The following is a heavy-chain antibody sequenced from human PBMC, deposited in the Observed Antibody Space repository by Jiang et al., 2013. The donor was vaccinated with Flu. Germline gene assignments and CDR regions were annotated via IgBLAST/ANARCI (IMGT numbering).Heavy chain of an antibody. V-gene: IGHV6-1*01. J-gene: IGHJ3*02. D-gene: IGHD6-13*01. CDR3: ARTATAYDVLDI. CDR2: RYYRSKWYN. Sequence: EWLEGRYYRSKWYNDYALSVKGRITINPDTSKNQXSLRLSSVIPEDAAVYYCARTATAYDVLDIWGQGTTVTVSS.